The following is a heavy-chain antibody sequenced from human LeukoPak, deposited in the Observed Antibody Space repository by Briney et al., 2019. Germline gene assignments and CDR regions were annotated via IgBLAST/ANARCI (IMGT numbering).Heavy chain of an antibody. J-gene: IGHJ6*02. Sequence: GGSLRLSCAASGFSVSSNFMSWVRQAPGKGLEWVSGINSGDTTYYADSVKGRFTISRDNSKNTLYLQMNSLRAEDTAVYYCARKWYHMDVWGQGTRSPSP. D-gene: IGHD2-2*01. CDR2: INSGDTT. V-gene: IGHV3-53*01. CDR3: ARKWYHMDV. CDR1: GFSVSSNF.